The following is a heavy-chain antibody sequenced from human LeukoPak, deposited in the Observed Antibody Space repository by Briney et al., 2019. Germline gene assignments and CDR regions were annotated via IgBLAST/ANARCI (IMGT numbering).Heavy chain of an antibody. V-gene: IGHV3-15*01. CDR2: IKSKTDGGTT. D-gene: IGHD5-12*01. Sequence: GGSLRLSCAASGFTFSNAWMSWVRQAPGKGLEWVGRIKSKTDGGTTDYAAPVKGRFTISRDDSKNTLYLQMNSLKTEDTAVYYCSGYSGYGPYYYYYGMDVWGKGTTVTVSS. CDR1: GFTFSNAW. J-gene: IGHJ6*04. CDR3: SGYSGYGPYYYYYGMDV.